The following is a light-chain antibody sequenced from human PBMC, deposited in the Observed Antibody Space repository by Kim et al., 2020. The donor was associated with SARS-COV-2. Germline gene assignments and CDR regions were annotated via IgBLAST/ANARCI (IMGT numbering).Light chain of an antibody. CDR2: GNN. CDR3: NSRDSSGYHWV. V-gene: IGLV3-19*01. Sequence: ALGQTVRIPCQGDSLRSYYATWYQQKPGQAPVIVIYGNNNRPSGIPDRFSGSSSGNTASLTITGTQAEDEADYYCNSRDSSGYHWVFGGGTQLTVL. J-gene: IGLJ3*02. CDR1: SLRSYY.